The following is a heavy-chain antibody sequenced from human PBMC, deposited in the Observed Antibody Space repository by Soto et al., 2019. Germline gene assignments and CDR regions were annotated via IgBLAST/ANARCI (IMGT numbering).Heavy chain of an antibody. V-gene: IGHV3-23*01. J-gene: IGHJ4*02. D-gene: IGHD1-26*01. CDR2: ISGSGGST. CDR3: AKAGEGATTVYYFDY. CDR1: GFTFSSYA. Sequence: GGSLRLSCAASGFTFSSYAMSWVRQAPGKGLEWVSAISGSGGSTYYADSVKGRFTISRDNSKNTLYLQMNSLRAEDTAVYYCAKAGEGATTVYYFDYWGQGTLVTVSS.